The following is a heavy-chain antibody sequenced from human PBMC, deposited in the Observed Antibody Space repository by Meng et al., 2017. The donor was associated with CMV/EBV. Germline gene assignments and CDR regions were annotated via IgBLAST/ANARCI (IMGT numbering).Heavy chain of an antibody. CDR2: IYTSGST. Sequence: LTCTADGGSISSYDWSWIRQPAGKGLEWIGRIYTSGSTNYNPSLKSRVTMSVDTSKNQFSLKLSSVTAADTAVYYCARSWTAYYFDYWGQGTLVTVSS. CDR1: GGSISSYD. CDR3: ARSWTAYYFDY. D-gene: IGHD1-1*01. J-gene: IGHJ4*02. V-gene: IGHV4-4*07.